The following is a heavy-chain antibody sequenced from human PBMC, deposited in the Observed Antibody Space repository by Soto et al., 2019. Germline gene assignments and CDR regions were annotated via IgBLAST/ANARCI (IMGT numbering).Heavy chain of an antibody. CDR1: GGTFSSYA. V-gene: IGHV1-69*06. Sequence: QVQLVQSGAGVKKPGSSVKVSCKASGGTFSSYAISWVRQAPGQGLEWMGGIIPIFGTANYAQKFQGRVTITADKSTSKAYMELSSLRSEDTAVYYWARDPGPRGYYDSSGLDAFDIWGQGTMVTVSS. CDR2: IIPIFGTA. CDR3: ARDPGPRGYYDSSGLDAFDI. D-gene: IGHD3-22*01. J-gene: IGHJ3*02.